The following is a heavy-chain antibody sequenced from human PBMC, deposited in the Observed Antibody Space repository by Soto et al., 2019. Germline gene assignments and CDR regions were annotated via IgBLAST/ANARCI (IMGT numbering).Heavy chain of an antibody. Sequence: QVQLVQSGAEVKKPGSSVKVSFKASGDTFSFYTLNWIRHAPEQGFECAGRVNPILAMSSSAHKFHVRVSMFANQSADAAYMDLCSLRSDDKAVYSCTSSSGSGSIPLDYLGQGTLVTVSS. CDR3: TSSSGSGSIPLDY. D-gene: IGHD3-10*01. CDR1: GDTFSFYT. CDR2: VNPILAMS. V-gene: IGHV1-69*02. J-gene: IGHJ4*02.